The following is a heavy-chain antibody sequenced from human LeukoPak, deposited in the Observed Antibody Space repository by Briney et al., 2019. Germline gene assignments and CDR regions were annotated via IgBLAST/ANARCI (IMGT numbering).Heavy chain of an antibody. Sequence: GGSLRLSCAASGFTFSSYGMHWVRQAPGKGLEWVAFIRYDGSNKYYADSVKGRFTISRDNSKNTLYLQMNSLRAEDTAVYYCAKDAVKYYYGSGSYYSFDYWGQGTLVTVSS. V-gene: IGHV3-30*02. CDR3: AKDAVKYYYGSGSYYSFDY. J-gene: IGHJ4*02. D-gene: IGHD3-10*01. CDR2: IRYDGSNK. CDR1: GFTFSSYG.